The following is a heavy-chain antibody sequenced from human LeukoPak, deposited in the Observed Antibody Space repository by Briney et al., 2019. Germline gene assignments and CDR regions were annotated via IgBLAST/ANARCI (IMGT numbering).Heavy chain of an antibody. CDR3: AKDMESMGMFSSSEKIPDY. V-gene: IGHV3-30*02. Sequence: GGSLRLSCAPSGFTFSSYGMHWVRQAPGKGLEWVAFIRYDGSNKYYADSVKGQFTISRDNSKNTLYLQMNSLRAEDTAVYYCAKDMESMGMFSSSEKIPDYWGQGTLVTVSS. CDR1: GFTFSSYG. D-gene: IGHD6-6*01. CDR2: IRYDGSNK. J-gene: IGHJ4*02.